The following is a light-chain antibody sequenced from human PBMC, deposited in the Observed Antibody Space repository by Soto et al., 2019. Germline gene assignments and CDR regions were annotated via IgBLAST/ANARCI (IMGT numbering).Light chain of an antibody. Sequence: DIVMTQSPDSLAVSLGERATINCKSSQSVLYSSNNNNYLAWFQQKPGQPPKLLIYWASTRESGVPDLFSGSGSGTDFTLTISSLQAEDVAIYYCHQYYNIPRTFGQGTKVEIK. V-gene: IGKV4-1*01. CDR3: HQYYNIPRT. CDR1: QSVLYSSNNNNY. J-gene: IGKJ1*01. CDR2: WAS.